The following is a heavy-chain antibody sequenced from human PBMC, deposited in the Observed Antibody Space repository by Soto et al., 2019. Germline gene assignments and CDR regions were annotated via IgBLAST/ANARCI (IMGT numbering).Heavy chain of an antibody. V-gene: IGHV3-21*01. CDR2: ISSSSSYI. D-gene: IGHD2-2*01. J-gene: IGHJ6*02. Sequence: EVQLVESGGGLVKPGGSLRLSCAASGFTFSSYSMNWVRQAPGKGLEWVSSISSSSSYIYYADSVKGRFTISRDNAKNSLYLQMNSLRAEDTAVYYWARVWDIVVVPPQPPRPGGGMDVWGQGTTVTVSS. CDR3: ARVWDIVVVPPQPPRPGGGMDV. CDR1: GFTFSSYS.